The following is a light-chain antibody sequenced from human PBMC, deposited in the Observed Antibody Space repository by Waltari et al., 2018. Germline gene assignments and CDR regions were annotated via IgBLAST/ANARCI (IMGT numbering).Light chain of an antibody. J-gene: IGKJ4*01. V-gene: IGKV2-30*02. Sequence: DVVMTQSPLSLPVTLGQPASISCRSSQSLVHSDGNTYLNWFQQRPGQSPRRLIYKVSNRDSGVPDRCSGSGSGTDFTLKISRVEAEDVWIYYCMQGTHWPWTFGGGTKVEIK. CDR3: MQGTHWPWT. CDR2: KVS. CDR1: QSLVHSDGNTY.